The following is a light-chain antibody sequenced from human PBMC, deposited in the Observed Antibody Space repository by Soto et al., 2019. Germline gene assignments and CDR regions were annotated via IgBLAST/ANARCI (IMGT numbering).Light chain of an antibody. CDR2: GAS. Sequence: EXVLTQFPGTLSLSPGERATLSCRASQSVSSSYLAWYQQKPGQAPRLLIYGASSRATGIPDRFSGSGSGTDFTLTISRLEPEDFAVYYCQQYGSSPGTFGQGTKVDIK. CDR1: QSVSSSY. J-gene: IGKJ1*01. CDR3: QQYGSSPGT. V-gene: IGKV3-20*01.